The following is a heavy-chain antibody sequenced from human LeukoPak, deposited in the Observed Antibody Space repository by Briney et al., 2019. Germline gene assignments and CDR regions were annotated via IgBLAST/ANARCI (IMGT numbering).Heavy chain of an antibody. CDR1: GFTFSGSA. CDR2: IRSKANSYAT. Sequence: PGGSLRLSCAASGFTFSGSAMHWVRQASGKGLEWVGRIRSKANSYATAYAASVKGRFTISRVDSKNTAYLQMNSLKTEDTAVYYCTRHLDNPFNWGQGTLVTVSS. J-gene: IGHJ4*02. V-gene: IGHV3-73*01. D-gene: IGHD1-14*01. CDR3: TRHLDNPFN.